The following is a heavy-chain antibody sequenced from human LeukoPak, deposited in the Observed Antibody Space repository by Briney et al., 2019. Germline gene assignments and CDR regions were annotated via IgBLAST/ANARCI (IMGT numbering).Heavy chain of an antibody. CDR1: GFTFSSYS. CDR3: ARDRVAVAGNYYYYYGMDV. J-gene: IGHJ6*02. V-gene: IGHV3-21*01. D-gene: IGHD6-19*01. Sequence: GGSLRLSCAASGFTFSSYSMNWVRQAPGKGLEWVSSISSSSSYIYYADLVKGRFTISRDNAKNSLYLQMNSLRAEDTAVYYCARDRVAVAGNYYYYYGMDVWGQGTTVTVSS. CDR2: ISSSSSYI.